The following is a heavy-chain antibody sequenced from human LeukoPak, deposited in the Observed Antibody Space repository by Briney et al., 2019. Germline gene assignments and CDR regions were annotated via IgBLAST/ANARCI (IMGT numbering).Heavy chain of an antibody. CDR1: GFTFSSYA. V-gene: IGHV3-23*01. CDR3: AKTSRGFIYGYTADY. CDR2: ISGGGSNT. Sequence: GGSLRLSCAASGFTFSSYAMSWVRQAPGKGLEWVSTISGGGSNTHHADSVKGRFTIFRDNSKSTLYLQMSSLRAEDTAIYYCAKTSRGFIYGYTADYWGQGTLVTVSS. D-gene: IGHD5-18*01. J-gene: IGHJ4*02.